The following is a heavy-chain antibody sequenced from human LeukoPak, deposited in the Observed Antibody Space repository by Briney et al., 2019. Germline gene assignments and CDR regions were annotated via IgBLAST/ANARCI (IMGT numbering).Heavy chain of an antibody. CDR3: ARHPSYYYMDV. V-gene: IGHV5-51*01. CDR1: GYSFTSYW. CDR2: IYPGDSDT. Sequence: GGSLRLSCKGSGYSFTSYWIGWVRQMPGKGLGWMGIIYPGDSDTRYSPSFQGQVTISADKSISTAYLQWSSLKASDTAMYYCARHPSYYYMDVWGKGTTVTISS. J-gene: IGHJ6*03.